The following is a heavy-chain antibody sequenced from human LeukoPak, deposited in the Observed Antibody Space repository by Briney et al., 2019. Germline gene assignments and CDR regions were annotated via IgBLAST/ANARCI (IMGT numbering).Heavy chain of an antibody. CDR3: ARDAFDP. J-gene: IGHJ5*02. CDR2: IRSSSGYI. Sequence: GGSLRLSCAASGFTFSIYSMNGVRQAPGKGLEWVASIRSSSGYIYYADSVKGRFTISRDNAKNALYLKMSRLSAEDTAVYYCARDAFDPWGQGTLVTVSS. CDR1: GFTFSIYS. V-gene: IGHV3-21*01.